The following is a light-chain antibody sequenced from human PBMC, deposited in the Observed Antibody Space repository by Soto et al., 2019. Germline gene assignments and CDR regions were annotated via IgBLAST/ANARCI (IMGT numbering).Light chain of an antibody. Sequence: DIQMTQSPSSLSASVGDRVTITCRESQSISSYLNWYQQKPGKAPKLLIYAASSLQSGVPSRFSGSGSWTDFTLTISSLQPEDFATYYCQQFNSYFTFGQGTKVEIK. CDR1: QSISSY. J-gene: IGKJ1*01. V-gene: IGKV1-39*01. CDR2: AAS. CDR3: QQFNSYFT.